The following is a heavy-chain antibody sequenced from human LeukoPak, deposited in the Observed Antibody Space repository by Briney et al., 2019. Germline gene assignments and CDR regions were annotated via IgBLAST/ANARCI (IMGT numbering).Heavy chain of an antibody. D-gene: IGHD3-22*01. CDR3: ARGGGTSEYYYWFDP. J-gene: IGHJ5*02. Sequence: GASVKVSCKAPGHTFSGYYIHWVRQAPGQGLEWMGWINPSNGAISYAQKFQGRVNMTRDTSITTAYMELSRLRSDDTAVYYCARGGGTSEYYYWFDPWGQGALVTVSS. CDR1: GHTFSGYY. CDR2: INPSNGAI. V-gene: IGHV1-2*02.